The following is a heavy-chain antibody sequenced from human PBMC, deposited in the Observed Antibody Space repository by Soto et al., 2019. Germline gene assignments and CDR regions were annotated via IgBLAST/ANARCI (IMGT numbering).Heavy chain of an antibody. CDR2: IYHSGST. D-gene: IGHD6-19*01. CDR1: GCSISSSDW. CDR3: ARGPYSSPPAFDY. J-gene: IGHJ4*02. V-gene: IGHV4-4*02. Sequence: PXETLSLTCAVSGCSISSSDWWCWGRQPPVEGLEGIGEIYHSGSTNYNPSLKSRVTISVDKSKNHFTLKLRYVTAAGTAVYYCARGPYSSPPAFDYWGQGTLVTVSS.